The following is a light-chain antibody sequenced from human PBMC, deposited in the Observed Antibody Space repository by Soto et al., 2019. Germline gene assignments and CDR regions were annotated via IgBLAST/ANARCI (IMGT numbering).Light chain of an antibody. J-gene: IGKJ4*01. CDR1: QRVGRNY. Sequence: EIVLTQSPGTLSVSPGEKATVSCRASQRVGRNYLAWYQQKPGQAPRLLIYTASSRATGIPDRFSGSGSGTDFTLTISRLEPEDFAVYYCQQYATSPLTFGGGTKVETK. CDR3: QQYATSPLT. CDR2: TAS. V-gene: IGKV3-20*01.